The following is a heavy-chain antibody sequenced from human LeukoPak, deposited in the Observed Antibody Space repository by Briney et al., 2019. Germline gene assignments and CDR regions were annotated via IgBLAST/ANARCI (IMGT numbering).Heavy chain of an antibody. CDR3: AAKTRLSAVTSYYYVDV. Sequence: GESLRLSCAASAFTFPTYGMIWVRQAPGKGLEWVSSITESGDNTYYADSVKGRFTISRDNSKNTLYLQMNSLRAEDTAVYYCAAKTRLSAVTSYYYVDVWGKGTTATVSS. D-gene: IGHD3-10*01. CDR1: AFTFPTYG. CDR2: ITESGDNT. J-gene: IGHJ6*03. V-gene: IGHV3-23*01.